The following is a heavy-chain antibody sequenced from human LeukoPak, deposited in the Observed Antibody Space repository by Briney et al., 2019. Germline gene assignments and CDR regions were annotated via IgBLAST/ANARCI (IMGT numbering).Heavy chain of an antibody. CDR2: ISGSGGST. V-gene: IGHV3-23*01. J-gene: IGHJ6*04. Sequence: GGSLRLSCAASGFTFSSYAMSWVRQAPGNGLEWVSAISGSGGSTYYADSVKGRFTISRDNSKNTLYLQMNSLRAEDTAVYYCAKAYLYCSSTSCPSGPRYYGMDVWGKGTTVTVSS. D-gene: IGHD2-2*01. CDR3: AKAYLYCSSTSCPSGPRYYGMDV. CDR1: GFTFSSYA.